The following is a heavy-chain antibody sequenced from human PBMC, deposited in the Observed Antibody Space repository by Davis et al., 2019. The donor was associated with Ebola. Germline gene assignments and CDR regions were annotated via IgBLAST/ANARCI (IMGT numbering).Heavy chain of an antibody. Sequence: GESLKISCAASGFTFSSHSMNWVRQAPGKGLEWVSSISSSSSYIYYVDSVKGRFTISRDNAKNSLYLQMNSLRAEDTAVYYCARQKGYSSTRGYYYGMDVWGKGTTVTVSS. D-gene: IGHD2-2*01. CDR3: ARQKGYSSTRGYYYGMDV. CDR1: GFTFSSHS. CDR2: ISSSSSYI. V-gene: IGHV3-21*01. J-gene: IGHJ6*04.